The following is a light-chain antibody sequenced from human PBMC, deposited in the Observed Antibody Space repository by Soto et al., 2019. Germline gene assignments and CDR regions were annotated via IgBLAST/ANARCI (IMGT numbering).Light chain of an antibody. CDR2: AAS. J-gene: IGKJ3*01. CDR1: QSISSY. CDR3: QQCYNTPGFT. Sequence: DLQMTQSPSSLSASVGDRVTITCRASQSISSYLNWYQQKPGKAPKLLIYAASTLQSGVPSRFSGSESGTDFTLTISSLQPEDFATYYCQQCYNTPGFTFGPGTKVNIK. V-gene: IGKV1-39*01.